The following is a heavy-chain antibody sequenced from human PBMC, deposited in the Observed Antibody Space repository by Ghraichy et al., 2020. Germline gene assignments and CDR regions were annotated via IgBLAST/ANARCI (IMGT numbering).Heavy chain of an antibody. V-gene: IGHV3-30*04. CDR3: ARELGYCSSTSCYGDDAFDI. J-gene: IGHJ3*02. D-gene: IGHD2-2*01. CDR1: GFTFSSYA. CDR2: ISYDGSNK. Sequence: GESLNISCAASGFTFSSYAMHWVRQAPGKGLEWVAAISYDGSNKYYADSVKGRFTISRDNSKNTLYLQMNSLRAEDTAVYYCARELGYCSSTSCYGDDAFDIWGQGTMVTVSS.